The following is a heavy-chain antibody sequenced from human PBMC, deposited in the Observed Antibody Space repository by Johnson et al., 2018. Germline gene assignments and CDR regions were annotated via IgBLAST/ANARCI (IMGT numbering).Heavy chain of an antibody. CDR1: GASISSSKW. D-gene: IGHD5-18*01. J-gene: IGHJ4*02. CDR2: TSDDGTT. V-gene: IGHV4-4*02. Sequence: QVQLQESGPGLLKPSGTLSLTCAVSGASISSSKWWTWVRQSPGKGLEWVGETSDDGTTYYNPSLKRRVIISVDKSKNNLSLKLTSVTAADTAVYYCAMQGTISYTYTKWGQGTLVTVSS. CDR3: AMQGTISYTYTK.